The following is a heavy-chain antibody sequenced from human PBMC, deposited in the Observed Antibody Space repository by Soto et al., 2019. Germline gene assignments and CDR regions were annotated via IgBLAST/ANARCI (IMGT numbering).Heavy chain of an antibody. CDR3: ASARYRSGWYPEYYYYSGMDV. D-gene: IGHD6-19*01. CDR2: ISSSSSYI. V-gene: IGHV3-21*01. CDR1: GFTFSSYS. J-gene: IGHJ6*02. Sequence: GGSLRLSCAASGFTFSSYSMNWVRQAPGKGLEWVSSISSSSSYIYYADSVKGRFTISRDNAKNSLYLQMNSLRAEDTAVYYFASARYRSGWYPEYYYYSGMDVWGQGTMVTVSS.